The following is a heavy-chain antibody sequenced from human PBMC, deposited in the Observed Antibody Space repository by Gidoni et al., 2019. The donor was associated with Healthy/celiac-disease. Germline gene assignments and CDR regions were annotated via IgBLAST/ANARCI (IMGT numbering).Heavy chain of an antibody. D-gene: IGHD6-19*01. V-gene: IGHV3-9*01. Sequence: EVQLMESGGGLVQPGRSLRLSCAASGFTFDDYAMHWVRQAPGKGLEWVSGISWNSGSIGYADYVKGRFTISRDNAKNSLYLQMNSLRAEDTALYYCAKGDSSGWNGGYVYWGQGTLVTVSS. J-gene: IGHJ4*02. CDR3: AKGDSSGWNGGYVY. CDR2: ISWNSGSI. CDR1: GFTFDDYA.